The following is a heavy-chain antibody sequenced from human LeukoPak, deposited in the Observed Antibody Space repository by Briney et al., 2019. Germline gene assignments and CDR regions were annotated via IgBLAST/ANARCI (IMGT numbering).Heavy chain of an antibody. CDR3: AKVLPGTRELLIAFDI. CDR1: GFTFSSYG. D-gene: IGHD1-26*01. CDR2: IRYDGSNK. Sequence: PGGSLRLSCAASGFTFSSYGMHWVRQAPGKGLEWVAFIRYDGSNKYYADSVKGRFTISRDNSKNTLYLQMNSLRAEDTAVYYCAKVLPGTRELLIAFDIWGQGTMVTVSS. J-gene: IGHJ3*02. V-gene: IGHV3-30*02.